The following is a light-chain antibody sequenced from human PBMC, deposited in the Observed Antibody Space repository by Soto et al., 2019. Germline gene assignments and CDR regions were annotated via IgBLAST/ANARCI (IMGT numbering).Light chain of an antibody. V-gene: IGLV2-8*01. CDR2: XXX. J-gene: IGLJ2*01. CDR3: SSYAGNNNLV. CDR1: SSDVAGYNY. Sequence: QSALTQPPSASGSPGQSVTISCTGTSSDVAGYNYVSWYQQHPGKAPKLMXXXXXXXXXGXXXRFXGSKSGNTASLTVSGXXXXXXXXXXCSSYAGNNNLVFGGGTKLTVL.